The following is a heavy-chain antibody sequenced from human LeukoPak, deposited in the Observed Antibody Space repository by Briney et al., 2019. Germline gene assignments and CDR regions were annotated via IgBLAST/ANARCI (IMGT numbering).Heavy chain of an antibody. Sequence: WASVKVSCKASGYTFTSYGISWVRQAPGQGLEWMGWISAYNGNTNYAQNVQGRVTMTTDTSTSTAYMELRSLRSDDTAVYYCARPGIAAAGDLNWFDPWGQGTLVTVSS. CDR1: GYTFTSYG. CDR2: ISAYNGNT. V-gene: IGHV1-18*04. CDR3: ARPGIAAAGDLNWFDP. D-gene: IGHD6-13*01. J-gene: IGHJ5*02.